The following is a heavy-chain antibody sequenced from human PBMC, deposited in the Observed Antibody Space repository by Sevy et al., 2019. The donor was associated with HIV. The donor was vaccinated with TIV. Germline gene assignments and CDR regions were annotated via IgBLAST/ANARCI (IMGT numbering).Heavy chain of an antibody. D-gene: IGHD4-17*01. CDR1: GGSVSSSDYY. Sequence: SETLSLTCTVPGGSVSSSDYYWSWIRQPPGKGLEWIGYISYSGNTYYSPSLKSRVTISGDTSQNQFSLKLSSVTAADTAVYYCARRLYGDYSDAFDIWGQGTVVTVSS. J-gene: IGHJ3*02. CDR3: ARRLYGDYSDAFDI. CDR2: ISYSGNT. V-gene: IGHV4-30-4*01.